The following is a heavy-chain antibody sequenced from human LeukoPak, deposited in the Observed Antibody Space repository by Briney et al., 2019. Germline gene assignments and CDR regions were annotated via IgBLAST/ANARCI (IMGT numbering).Heavy chain of an antibody. CDR2: IYSGGST. V-gene: IGHV3-53*01. Sequence: PGGSLRLSCVASEFTVSSNYMSWVRQAPGKGLEWVSVIYSGGSTYYADSVKGRFTISRDISKNTLYLQMNSLRAEDTAVYYCARMGVRDIGDYWGQGTLVTVSS. D-gene: IGHD2-15*01. CDR1: EFTVSSNY. J-gene: IGHJ4*02. CDR3: ARMGVRDIGDY.